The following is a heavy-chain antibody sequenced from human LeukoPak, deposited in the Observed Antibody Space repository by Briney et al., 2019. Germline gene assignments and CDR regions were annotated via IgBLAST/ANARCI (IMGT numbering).Heavy chain of an antibody. CDR1: GGTFSSYA. J-gene: IGHJ3*02. CDR3: ASLPTYYYDSSALDI. Sequence: SVKVSCKASGGTFSSYAISWVRQAPGQGLEWMGGIIPIFGTANYAQKFQGRVTITADGSTSTAYMELSSLRSEDTAVYYCASLPTYYYDSSALDIWGQGTMVTVSS. D-gene: IGHD3-22*01. V-gene: IGHV1-69*01. CDR2: IIPIFGTA.